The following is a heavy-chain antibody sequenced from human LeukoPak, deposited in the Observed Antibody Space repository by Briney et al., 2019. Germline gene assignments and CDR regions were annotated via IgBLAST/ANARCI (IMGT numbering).Heavy chain of an antibody. J-gene: IGHJ4*02. Sequence: GASVKVSCKASGGTFSSYAISWVRQAPGQGLEWMGGIIPIFGTANYAQKFQGRVTMTRDTSTSTVYMELSSLRSEDTAVYYCARDDIVVVPAGLDYWGQGTLVTVSS. V-gene: IGHV1-69*05. CDR3: ARDDIVVVPAGLDY. CDR1: GGTFSSYA. D-gene: IGHD2-2*01. CDR2: IIPIFGTA.